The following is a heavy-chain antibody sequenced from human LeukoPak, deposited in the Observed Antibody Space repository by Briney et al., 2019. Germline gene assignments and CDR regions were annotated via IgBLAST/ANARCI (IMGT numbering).Heavy chain of an antibody. CDR1: GGSMSSYY. CDR2: IYYSGST. D-gene: IGHD3-16*01. CDR3: ARAVGTLSYFDY. J-gene: IGHJ4*02. Sequence: SETLSLTCTVSGGSMSSYYWNWVRQPPGKGREYIGHIYYSGSTNYNSSLKSRLTISVDTSKNQFSLKLSSVTAADTAVYYCARAVGTLSYFDYWGQGTLVTVSS. V-gene: IGHV4-59*12.